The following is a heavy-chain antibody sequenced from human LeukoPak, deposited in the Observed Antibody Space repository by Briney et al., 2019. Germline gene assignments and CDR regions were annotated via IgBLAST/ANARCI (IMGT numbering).Heavy chain of an antibody. J-gene: IGHJ4*02. V-gene: IGHV1-8*01. CDR3: ARAPYGDYVNDY. D-gene: IGHD4-17*01. CDR2: MNPNSGNT. Sequence: ASVKVSCKASGYTFTSYDINWVRQATGQGLEWMGWMNPNSGNTGYAQKFQGRVTMTRNTSISTAYTELSSLRSEDTAVYYCARAPYGDYVNDYWGQGTLVTVSS. CDR1: GYTFTSYD.